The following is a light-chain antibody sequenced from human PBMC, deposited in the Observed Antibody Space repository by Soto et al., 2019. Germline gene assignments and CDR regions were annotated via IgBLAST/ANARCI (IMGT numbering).Light chain of an antibody. V-gene: IGLV2-14*01. CDR1: SSDVGGYNY. Sequence: SALTQPASLSGSPGQSITISCTGTSSDVGGYNYVSWYQQHPGKAPKLMIYDVSNRPSGVSNRFSGSKSGNTASLTISGFQAEDEADYYCSSYTSSSTLAVFGTGTKVTVL. J-gene: IGLJ1*01. CDR2: DVS. CDR3: SSYTSSSTLAV.